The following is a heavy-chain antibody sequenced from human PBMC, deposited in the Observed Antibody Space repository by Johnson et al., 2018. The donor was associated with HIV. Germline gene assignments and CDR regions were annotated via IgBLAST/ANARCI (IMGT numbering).Heavy chain of an antibody. D-gene: IGHD3-10*01. CDR3: TTNLITIDAFDL. CDR1: RFTFSSYA. CDR2: ISYDGSNK. V-gene: IGHV3-30*07. Sequence: QMQLVESGGGVVQPGRSLRLSCAASRFTFSSYAMHWVRQAPGKGLEWVAVISYDGSNKYYADSVKGRFTISRDNSKNMLYLQMNSLNTEDTAVYYCTTNLITIDAFDLWGQGTRVTVSS. J-gene: IGHJ3*01.